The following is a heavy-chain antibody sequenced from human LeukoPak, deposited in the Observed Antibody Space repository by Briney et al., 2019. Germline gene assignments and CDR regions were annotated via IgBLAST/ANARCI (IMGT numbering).Heavy chain of an antibody. CDR2: IYTSGST. D-gene: IGHD3-22*01. CDR1: GGSISSGSYY. J-gene: IGHJ4*02. Sequence: SQTLSLTCTVSGGSISSGSYYWSWIRQPAGKGLEWIGRIYTSGSTNYNPSLKSRVTISVDTSKNQFSLKLSSVTAVDTAVYYCARVPRGGYSVTVDYWGQGTLVTVSS. CDR3: ARVPRGGYSVTVDY. V-gene: IGHV4-61*02.